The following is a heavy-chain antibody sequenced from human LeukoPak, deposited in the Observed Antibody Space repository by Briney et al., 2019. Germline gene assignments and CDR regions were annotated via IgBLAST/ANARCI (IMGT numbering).Heavy chain of an antibody. Sequence: PSETLSLTCTVSGGSISSYYWSWIRQPPGKGLEWIGYIYYSGSTNYNPSLKSRVTISVDTSKNQFSLKLSSVTAADTAVYYCAGGSGSYLFDYWGQGTLVTVSS. CDR3: AGGSGSYLFDY. CDR1: GGSISSYY. D-gene: IGHD1-26*01. J-gene: IGHJ4*02. V-gene: IGHV4-59*01. CDR2: IYYSGST.